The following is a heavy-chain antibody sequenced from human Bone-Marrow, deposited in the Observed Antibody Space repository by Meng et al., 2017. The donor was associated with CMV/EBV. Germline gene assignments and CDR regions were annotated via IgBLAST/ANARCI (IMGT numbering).Heavy chain of an antibody. Sequence: GESLKISCAASGFTFSSYWMSWVRQAPGKGLEWVSSISSSSSYIYYADSVKGRFTISRDNAKNSLYLQMNSLRAEDTAVYYCARDFSIVVVPAAIPSYGMDVWGQGTTVTVSS. CDR3: ARDFSIVVVPAAIPSYGMDV. J-gene: IGHJ6*02. CDR1: GFTFSSYW. D-gene: IGHD2-2*02. V-gene: IGHV3-21*01. CDR2: ISSSSSYI.